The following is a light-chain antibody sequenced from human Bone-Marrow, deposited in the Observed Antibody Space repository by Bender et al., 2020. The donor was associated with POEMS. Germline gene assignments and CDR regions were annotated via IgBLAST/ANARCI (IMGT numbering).Light chain of an antibody. V-gene: IGLV3-21*02. Sequence: SDELTQKPSVSVSPGQTARITCSGDGLPKQFTYWYQQKSGQAPVLVIFYDSDRPSGIPERFSGSNSGNTATLTISRVEAGDEADYYCQVGDTTSEGAVFGGGTKLTVL. J-gene: IGLJ3*02. CDR1: GLPKQF. CDR3: QVGDTTSEGAV. CDR2: YDS.